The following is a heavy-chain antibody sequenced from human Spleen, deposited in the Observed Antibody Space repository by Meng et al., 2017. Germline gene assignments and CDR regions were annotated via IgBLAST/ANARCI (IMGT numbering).Heavy chain of an antibody. CDR1: GFTFSSYA. J-gene: IGHJ4*02. CDR2: ISGSGGST. Sequence: GESLKISCAASGFTFSSYAMSWVRQAPGKGLEWVSAISGSGGSTYYADSVKGRFTISRDNSKNTLYLQMNSLRAEDTAVYYCARDDYGDPRWGQGTLVTVSS. CDR3: ARDDYGDPR. D-gene: IGHD4-17*01. V-gene: IGHV3-23*01.